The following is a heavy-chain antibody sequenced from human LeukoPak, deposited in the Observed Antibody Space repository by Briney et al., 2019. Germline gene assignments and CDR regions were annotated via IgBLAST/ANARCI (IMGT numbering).Heavy chain of an antibody. CDR2: IYPGDSDT. Sequence: GESLKISCKGSGYSFTNHWIGWVRQMPGKGLEWMGIIYPGDSDTRYSPASQGQVTISADMSISTAYLQWSSLKASDTAMYYCARLPQWGGTYHFDYWGQGTLLTVSS. CDR1: GYSFTNHW. V-gene: IGHV5-51*01. CDR3: ARLPQWGGTYHFDY. J-gene: IGHJ4*02. D-gene: IGHD1-26*01.